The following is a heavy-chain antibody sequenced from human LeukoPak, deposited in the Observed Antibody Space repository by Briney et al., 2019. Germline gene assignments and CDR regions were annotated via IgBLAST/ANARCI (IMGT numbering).Heavy chain of an antibody. D-gene: IGHD4-17*01. Sequence: GGSLRLSCAASGFKFDDYGMSWVRQAPGKGLVWVSRLKSDGSNTNYADSVKGRFTISRDNAENTLYLQMNSLRAEDTAVYYCARNDYGDYGLIPLGFWGQGTLVTVSS. CDR1: GFKFDDYG. J-gene: IGHJ4*02. CDR3: ARNDYGDYGLIPLGF. V-gene: IGHV3-74*01. CDR2: LKSDGSNT.